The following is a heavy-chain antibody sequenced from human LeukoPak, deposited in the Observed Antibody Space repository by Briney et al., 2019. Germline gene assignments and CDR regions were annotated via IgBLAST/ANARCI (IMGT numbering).Heavy chain of an antibody. CDR1: GGSISSSSYY. CDR2: IYYSGST. Sequence: SETLSLTCTVSGGSISSSSYYWGWIRQPPGKGLEWIGSIYYSGSTYYNPSLKSRVTISVDTSKNQFSLKLSSVTAADTAVYHAIFGVVILDNRIDYWGQGTLVTVSS. J-gene: IGHJ4*02. D-gene: IGHD3-3*01. V-gene: IGHV4-39*07. CDR3: IFGVVILDNRIDY.